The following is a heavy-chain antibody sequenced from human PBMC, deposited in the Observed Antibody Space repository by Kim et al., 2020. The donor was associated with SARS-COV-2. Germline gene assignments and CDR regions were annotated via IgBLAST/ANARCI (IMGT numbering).Heavy chain of an antibody. D-gene: IGHD4-17*01. CDR1: GFTFSSYG. CDR2: ISYDGSNK. Sequence: GGSLRLSCAASGFTFSSYGMHWVRQAPGKGLEWVAVISYDGSNKYYADSVKGRFTISRDNSKNTLYLQMNSLRAEDTAVFYCAKQGGMTTGYFDYWGQGTLVTVSS. CDR3: AKQGGMTTGYFDY. V-gene: IGHV3-30*18. J-gene: IGHJ4*02.